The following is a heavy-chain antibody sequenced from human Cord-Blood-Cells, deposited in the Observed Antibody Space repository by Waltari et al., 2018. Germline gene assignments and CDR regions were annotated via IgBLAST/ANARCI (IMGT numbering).Heavy chain of an antibody. V-gene: IGHV3-23*01. J-gene: IGHJ3*02. CDR2: ISGSGGST. D-gene: IGHD3-3*01. CDR1: GFTFSSYA. CDR3: AKDYYDFWSGYYDAFDI. Sequence: EVQLLESGGGLVQPGGSLRLSCAASGFTFSSYAMSWVRQAPGKGLEWVSAISGSGGSTYYADSVKGRFTISRDNSKNTLYLQMNSLRAEDTAVYYCAKDYYDFWSGYYDAFDIWGQGTMVTVSS.